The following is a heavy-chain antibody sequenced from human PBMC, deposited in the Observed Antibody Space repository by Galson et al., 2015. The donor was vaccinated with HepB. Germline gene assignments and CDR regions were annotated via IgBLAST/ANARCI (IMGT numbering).Heavy chain of an antibody. CDR1: GFTFDDYA. D-gene: IGHD6-13*01. Sequence: SLRLSCAASGFTFDDYAMHWVRQAPGKGLEWVSGISWNSGSIGYADSVKGRFTISRDNAKNSLYLQMNSLRAEDTALYYCAKGPLDIAAAGRELDYWGQGTLVTVSS. V-gene: IGHV3-9*01. CDR2: ISWNSGSI. CDR3: AKGPLDIAAAGRELDY. J-gene: IGHJ4*02.